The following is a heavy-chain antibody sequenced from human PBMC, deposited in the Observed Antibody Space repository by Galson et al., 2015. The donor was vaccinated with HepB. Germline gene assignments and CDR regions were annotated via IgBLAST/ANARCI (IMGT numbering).Heavy chain of an antibody. CDR2: IRAYNGNT. CDR1: GYTFTRYG. D-gene: IGHD3-10*01. Sequence: GKVSCKASGYTFTRYGISWVRQGPGQGLGGMGWIRAYNGNTNYAQKLQGRVTMTTDTSTSKAYMELRSLRSDDTAVYYCARVAMVRGVMSHWGQGTLVTVSS. CDR3: ARVAMVRGVMSH. V-gene: IGHV1-18*04. J-gene: IGHJ4*02.